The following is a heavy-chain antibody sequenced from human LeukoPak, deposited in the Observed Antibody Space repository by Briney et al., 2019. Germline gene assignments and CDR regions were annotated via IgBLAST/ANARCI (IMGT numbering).Heavy chain of an antibody. Sequence: ASVRVSCKASGYSFPSYDINWVRQATGQGLEWMGWMNPNSGDAAYAQKFQGRVTMTRDTSISTAYMELSSLRSEDTAVYYCARERVTKAYRYFDLWGRGTLVTVSS. CDR3: ARERVTKAYRYFDL. D-gene: IGHD4-17*01. CDR2: MNPNSGDA. V-gene: IGHV1-8*01. J-gene: IGHJ2*01. CDR1: GYSFPSYD.